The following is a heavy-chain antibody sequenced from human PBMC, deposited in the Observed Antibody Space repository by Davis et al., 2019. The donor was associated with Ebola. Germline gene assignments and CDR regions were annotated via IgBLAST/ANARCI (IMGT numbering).Heavy chain of an antibody. J-gene: IGHJ5*02. CDR3: ARVLQPFLIDP. Sequence: AASVKVSCKASGYTFTSYAMHWVRQAPGQRLEWMGWINAGNGNTKYSQKFQGRVTITRDTSASTAYMELSSLRSEDTAVYYCARVLQPFLIDPWGQGTLVTVSS. CDR2: INAGNGNT. V-gene: IGHV1-3*01. CDR1: GYTFTSYA. D-gene: IGHD2/OR15-2a*01.